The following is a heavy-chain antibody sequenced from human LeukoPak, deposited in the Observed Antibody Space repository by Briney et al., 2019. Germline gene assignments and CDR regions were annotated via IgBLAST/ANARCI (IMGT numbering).Heavy chain of an antibody. CDR2: IRSKAYGGTT. CDR3: TRSGSYSDD. CDR1: GFTFGDYA. J-gene: IGHJ4*02. Sequence: GGSLRLSWTASGFTFGDYAMSWVRQAPGKGLEWVGFIRSKAYGGTTEYAASVKGRFTISRDDSKNTAYLQMNSLKTEDTAVYYCTRSGSYSDDWGQGTLVTVSS. V-gene: IGHV3-49*04. D-gene: IGHD1-26*01.